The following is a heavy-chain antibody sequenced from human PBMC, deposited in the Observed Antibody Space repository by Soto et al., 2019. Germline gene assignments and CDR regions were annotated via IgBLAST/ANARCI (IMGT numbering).Heavy chain of an antibody. CDR2: INPSGGST. CDR3: ARGGITMIVVVITRDYYGMDV. Sequence: GASVKVSCKASGYTFTSYYMHWVRQAPGQGLEWMGIINPSGGSTSYAQKFQGRVTMTRDTSTSTVYMELSSLRSEDTAVYYCARGGITMIVVVITRDYYGMDVWGQGTTVTVSS. CDR1: GYTFTSYY. V-gene: IGHV1-46*01. J-gene: IGHJ6*02. D-gene: IGHD3-22*01.